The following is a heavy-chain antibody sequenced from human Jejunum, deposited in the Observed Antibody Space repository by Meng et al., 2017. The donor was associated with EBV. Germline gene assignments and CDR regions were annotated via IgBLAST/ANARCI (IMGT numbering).Heavy chain of an antibody. D-gene: IGHD4-17*01. J-gene: IGHJ4*02. CDR1: GDSITRGAYL. CDR3: ARGGPDFGDYVPFDY. CDR2: IYHIGST. V-gene: IGHV4-30-2*01. Sequence: LQRQGPGSGLVKPSQTLSLTCAASGDSITRGAYLWSWIRQPPGKGLEWIGNIYHIGSTYYNPSLKSRVTISVDRSKNQFSLKLTSVTAADTAVYYCARGGPDFGDYVPFDYWGQGTLVTVSS.